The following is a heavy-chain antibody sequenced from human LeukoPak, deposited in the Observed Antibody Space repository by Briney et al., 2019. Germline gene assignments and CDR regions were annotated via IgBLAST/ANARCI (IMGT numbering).Heavy chain of an antibody. CDR2: IKSKSDGGTT. CDR3: TTGGGVYDYVSLH. J-gene: IGHJ1*01. D-gene: IGHD3-16*01. V-gene: IGHV3-15*01. CDR1: GFTFSNAW. Sequence: GGSLRLSCVASGFTFSNAWMNWVRQAPGRGVECVDRIKSKSDGGTTDYAAPVKGKFTISRDDSKNTLYLQMNSLKSEDTAVYYCTTGGGVYDYVSLHWGQGTLVTVSS.